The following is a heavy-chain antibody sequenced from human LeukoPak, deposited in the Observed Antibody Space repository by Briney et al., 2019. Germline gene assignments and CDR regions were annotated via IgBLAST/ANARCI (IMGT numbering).Heavy chain of an antibody. CDR1: GYTFSSSY. D-gene: IGHD1-1*01. V-gene: IGHV1-2*02. CDR3: ARAKRLPLDY. CDR2: IDPNSGVT. Sequence: ASVKVSCKASGYTFSSSYIHWVRQAPGQGLEWLGWIDPNSGVTNYAQKFQGRVAMTRDTSISTAYMELSRLRSDDSAVYYCARAKRLPLDYWGQGTLVTVSS. J-gene: IGHJ4*02.